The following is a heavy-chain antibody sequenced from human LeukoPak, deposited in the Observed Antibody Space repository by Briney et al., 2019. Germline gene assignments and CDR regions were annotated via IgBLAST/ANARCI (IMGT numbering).Heavy chain of an antibody. CDR1: GFTFSSYS. CDR2: ISGSSSTI. D-gene: IGHD2-15*01. V-gene: IGHV3-48*04. Sequence: QPGGSLRLSCAASGFTFSSYSMNWVRQAPGKGLEWLSCISGSSSTIYYADSVKGRFTISRDNAKNSLYLQMNSLRAEDTAVYYCARESLGYCSGSTCYYFYMDFWGKGTTVTVSS. J-gene: IGHJ6*03. CDR3: ARESLGYCSGSTCYYFYMDF.